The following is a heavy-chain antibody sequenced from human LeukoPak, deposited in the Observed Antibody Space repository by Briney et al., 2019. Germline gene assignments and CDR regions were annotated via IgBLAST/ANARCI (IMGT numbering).Heavy chain of an antibody. D-gene: IGHD2-2*01. CDR1: GYSITSAYY. CDR3: ARVARCTSCFDVDY. CDR2: FFLKGST. J-gene: IGHJ4*02. V-gene: IGHV4-38-2*02. Sequence: SDTLSLTCTVSGYSITSAYYWGWIRQPPGKGLEWIGSFFLKGSTYYNPSLKSRVTISVDTSKNQFSLTLSSVTAADTAVYYCARVARCTSCFDVDYWGQGTLVTVSS.